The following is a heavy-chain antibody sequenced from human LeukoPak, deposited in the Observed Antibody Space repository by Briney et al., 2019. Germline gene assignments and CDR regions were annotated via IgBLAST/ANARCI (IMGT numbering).Heavy chain of an antibody. CDR2: IKKDGSER. J-gene: IGHJ4*02. CDR3: ATISSPLDY. V-gene: IGHV3-7*01. CDR1: GFTLSGYW. D-gene: IGHD2-15*01. Sequence: PGGSLRLSCAASGFTLSGYWMSWVRQAPGKGLEWVANIKKDGSERYYVDFVKGRFTISRDNAKNSVYLQMNSLRVEDTAMYCCATISSPLDYWGQGTLVTVSS.